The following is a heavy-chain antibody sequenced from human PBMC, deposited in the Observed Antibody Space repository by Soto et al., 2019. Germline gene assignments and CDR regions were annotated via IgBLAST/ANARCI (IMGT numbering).Heavy chain of an antibody. CDR2: IYWDDDE. Sequence: QITLKESGPTLVRPTQTLPLTCSFSGFSLTTDGVGVGWGRQPPGEALELLALIYWDDDERYRPSLKTRLTITKDPSKNQVVLIMTNMDPVDTATYYCAHSRNLITEDAQVGDFDYWGQGTLVTVSS. CDR1: GFSLTTDGVG. J-gene: IGHJ4*02. V-gene: IGHV2-5*02. CDR3: AHSRNLITEDAQVGDFDY. D-gene: IGHD3-10*01.